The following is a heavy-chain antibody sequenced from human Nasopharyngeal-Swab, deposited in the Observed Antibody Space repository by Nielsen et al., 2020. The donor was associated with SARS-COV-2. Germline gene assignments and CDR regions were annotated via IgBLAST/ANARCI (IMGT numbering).Heavy chain of an antibody. CDR3: ASVLGYCSSTSCYYYYGMDV. CDR2: IYHSGST. V-gene: IGHV4-4*02. Sequence: WIRQPPGKGLEWIGEIYHSGSTNYNPSLKRRVTISVDKSKNQFSLKLSSVTAADTAVYYCASVLGYCSSTSCYYYYGMDVWGQGTTVTVSS. J-gene: IGHJ6*02. D-gene: IGHD2-2*01.